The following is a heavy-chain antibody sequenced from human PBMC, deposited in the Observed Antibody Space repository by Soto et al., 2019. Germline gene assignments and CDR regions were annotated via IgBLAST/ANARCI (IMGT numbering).Heavy chain of an antibody. CDR1: GFTFSNYA. Sequence: EVQVLESGGGLVQPGGSLGLSCAASGFTFSNYAMSWVRQAPGKGLEWVSGITGSGAGTHYADSVKGRFTISRDNSKKTLYLQMSSLRAEDTAVYYCAKDTGRNYYDSSGYYYLSCDSWGQGTLVTVSS. CDR3: AKDTGRNYYDSSGYYYLSCDS. V-gene: IGHV3-23*01. D-gene: IGHD3-22*01. J-gene: IGHJ4*02. CDR2: ITGSGAGT.